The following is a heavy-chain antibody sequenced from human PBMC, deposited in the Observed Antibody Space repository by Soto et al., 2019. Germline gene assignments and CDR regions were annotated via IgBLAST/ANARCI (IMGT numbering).Heavy chain of an antibody. V-gene: IGHV1-2*02. CDR1: GYTFTGYF. Sequence: ASVKVSCKASGYTFTGYFMHWVRQAPGQGLEWMGWINAYNGGADYAQSFQGRVIMTRDTSIRTAYMDLRRLTCDETAVYYCARLRRCPCGAHVWGQGTRVTGSS. J-gene: IGHJ6*02. CDR2: INAYNGGA. CDR3: ARLRRCPCGAHV. D-gene: IGHD2-21*01.